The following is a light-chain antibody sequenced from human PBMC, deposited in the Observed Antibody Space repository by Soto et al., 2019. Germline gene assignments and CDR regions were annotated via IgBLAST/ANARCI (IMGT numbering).Light chain of an antibody. Sequence: IVLTQSPGTLSLSPGERATLSCRASQSVSSSYLAWYQQKPGQAPRLLIYGASSRATGIPDRFSGSGSGTDFTLPISRLEPEDFAVYYCQQYGSPRTFGQGTKVEI. J-gene: IGKJ1*01. CDR1: QSVSSSY. CDR3: QQYGSPRT. V-gene: IGKV3-20*01. CDR2: GAS.